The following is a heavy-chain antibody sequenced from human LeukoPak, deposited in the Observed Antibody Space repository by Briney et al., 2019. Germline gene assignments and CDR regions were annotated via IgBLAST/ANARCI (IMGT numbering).Heavy chain of an antibody. CDR2: ISDDESNK. D-gene: IGHD5-24*01. J-gene: IGHJ4*02. CDR3: AKDLEMAALAFAADY. V-gene: IGHV3-30*18. CDR1: GFTFSNFG. Sequence: PGRSLRLSCAASGFTFSNFGMHWVRQAPGKGLEWVAVISDDESNKYYAGSVKGRFTISRDNSKNTLYLQMSSLRAEDTAIYYCAKDLEMAALAFAADYWGQGTLVTVSS.